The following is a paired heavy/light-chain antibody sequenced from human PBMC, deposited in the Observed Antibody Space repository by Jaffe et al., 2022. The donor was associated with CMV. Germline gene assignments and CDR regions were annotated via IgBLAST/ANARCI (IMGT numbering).Heavy chain of an antibody. CDR2: IYYSGST. J-gene: IGHJ5*02. CDR1: GVSINSSRYY. V-gene: IGHV4-39*01. CDR3: ARHRVRFLDRGLFDP. D-gene: IGHD3-3*01. Sequence: QLQLQESGPGLMKPSETLSLTCSVSGVSINSSRYYWGWIRQPPGKGLEWIGTIYYSGSTYYNPSLKSRITISVDTSKNQFSLRLTSVTAADSAVYYCARHRVRFLDRGLFDPWGQGTLVTVSS.
Light chain of an antibody. J-gene: IGKJ1*01. Sequence: EIVLTQSPGTLSLSPGERATLSCRASQSVRSNYLAWYQQKPGQAPRLLIYGASTRATGIPDRFSGSGSGTDFTLTISRLEPEDFAVYFCQHYDSSPWTFGQGTKVEIK. CDR1: QSVRSNY. V-gene: IGKV3-20*01. CDR2: GAS. CDR3: QHYDSSPWT.